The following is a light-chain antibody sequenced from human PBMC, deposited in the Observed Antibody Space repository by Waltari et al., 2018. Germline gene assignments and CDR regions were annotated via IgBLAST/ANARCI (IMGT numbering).Light chain of an antibody. Sequence: QSALTQPASVSGSPGQSLTIPCPGTDSDVGAYDFVSWYQQHPGKAPHLIIYEVSNRPSGISNRFSASKSGNTASLTISGLQAEDEADYYCSSYTTSSAPGVFGTGTRVTVL. J-gene: IGLJ1*01. CDR1: DSDVGAYDF. V-gene: IGLV2-14*01. CDR3: SSYTTSSAPGV. CDR2: EVS.